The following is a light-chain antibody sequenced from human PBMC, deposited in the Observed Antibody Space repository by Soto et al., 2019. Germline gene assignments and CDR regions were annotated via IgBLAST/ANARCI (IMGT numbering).Light chain of an antibody. Sequence: DIQMTQSPSSLSASVGDRVTITCRASQSISSYLNWYQQKPGKAPKLLIYAASSLQSGVPSRFSGRGSVTDFTLCISSLQPEDFATYYCQQSYSTPGFGGRTKVEIK. V-gene: IGKV1-39*01. CDR2: AAS. CDR3: QQSYSTPG. CDR1: QSISSY. J-gene: IGKJ4*01.